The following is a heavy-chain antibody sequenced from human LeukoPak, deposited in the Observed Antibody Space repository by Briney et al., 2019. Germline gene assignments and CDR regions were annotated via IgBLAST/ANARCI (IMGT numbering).Heavy chain of an antibody. J-gene: IGHJ3*02. CDR3: ARHRSSFGVVIMGAFDM. V-gene: IGHV3-7*01. Sequence: GGSLSLSCAASRFTFSNHWMSWVRQAPGKGLKWVANIKQDGSEKNYVDSVKGRFTISRDNAKNSLYLQMNSLGAEDTAVYYCARHRSSFGVVIMGAFDMWGQGTMVTVSS. CDR2: IKQDGSEK. D-gene: IGHD3-3*01. CDR1: RFTFSNHW.